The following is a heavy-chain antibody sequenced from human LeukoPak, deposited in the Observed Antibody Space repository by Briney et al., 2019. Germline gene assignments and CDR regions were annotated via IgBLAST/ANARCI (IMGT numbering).Heavy chain of an antibody. Sequence: SETLSLTCTVSGGSISSYYWSWIRQPPGKGLEWIGYIYYSGSTNYNPSLKSRVTISVDTSKNQFSLKLSSVTAADTAVYYCARDVGAARFDYWGQGTLVTASP. CDR1: GGSISSYY. CDR3: ARDVGAARFDY. V-gene: IGHV4-59*01. CDR2: IYYSGST. J-gene: IGHJ4*02. D-gene: IGHD6-6*01.